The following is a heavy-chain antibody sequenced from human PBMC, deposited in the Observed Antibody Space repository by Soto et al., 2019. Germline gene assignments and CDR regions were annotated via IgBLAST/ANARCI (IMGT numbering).Heavy chain of an antibody. CDR1: GGSISSYY. J-gene: IGHJ6*02. D-gene: IGHD3-10*01. CDR2: IYYSGST. CDR3: ARDTMVRGVIMSYDYGMDV. Sequence: SETLSLTCTVSGGSISSYYWSLIRQPPGKGLEWIGYIYYSGSTNYNPSLKSRVTISVDTSKNQFSLKLSSVTAADKAVYYCARDTMVRGVIMSYDYGMDVWGQGTTFTVSS. V-gene: IGHV4-59*01.